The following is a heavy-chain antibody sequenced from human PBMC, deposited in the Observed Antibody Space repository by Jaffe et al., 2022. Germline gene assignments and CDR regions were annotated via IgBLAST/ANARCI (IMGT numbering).Heavy chain of an antibody. CDR3: AKVSGGGYDFSYYYYYYMDV. CDR2: IRYDGSNK. V-gene: IGHV3-30*02. J-gene: IGHJ6*03. CDR1: GFTFSSYG. D-gene: IGHD5-12*01. Sequence: QVQLVESGGGVVQPGGSLRLSCAASGFTFSSYGMHWVRQAPGKGLEWVAFIRYDGSNKYYADSVKGRFTISRDNSKNTLYLQMNSLRAEDTAVYYCAKVSGGGYDFSYYYYYYMDVWGKGTTVTVSS.